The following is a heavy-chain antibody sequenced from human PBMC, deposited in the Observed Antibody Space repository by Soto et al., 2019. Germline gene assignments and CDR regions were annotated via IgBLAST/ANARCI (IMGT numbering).Heavy chain of an antibody. CDR1: GGSISSSSYY. CDR3: ARRRYDYVWGSYRTPEDAFDI. V-gene: IGHV4-39*01. CDR2: IYYSGST. Sequence: SSETLSLTCTVSGGSISSSSYYWGWIRQPPGKGLEWIGSIYYSGSTYYNPSLKSRVTISVDTSKNQFSLKLSSVTAADTAVYYCARRRYDYVWGSYRTPEDAFDIWGQGTMVTVSS. J-gene: IGHJ3*02. D-gene: IGHD3-16*02.